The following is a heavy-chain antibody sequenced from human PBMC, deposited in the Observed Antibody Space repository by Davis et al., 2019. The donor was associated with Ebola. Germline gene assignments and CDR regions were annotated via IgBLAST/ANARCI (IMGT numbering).Heavy chain of an antibody. CDR1: GFTFSSYW. J-gene: IGHJ3*02. Sequence: GESLKISCAASGFTFSSYWMSWVRQAPGKGLEWVANIKQDGSEKYYVDSVKGRFTISRDDAQNSLVLQMDSLTAEDTAVYYCARESGPYILGWFEPFDIWGQGTRVTVSS. D-gene: IGHD3-10*01. CDR2: IKQDGSEK. V-gene: IGHV3-7*01. CDR3: ARESGPYILGWFEPFDI.